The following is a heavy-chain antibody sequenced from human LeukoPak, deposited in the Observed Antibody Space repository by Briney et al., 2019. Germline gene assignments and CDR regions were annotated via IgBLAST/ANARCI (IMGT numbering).Heavy chain of an antibody. Sequence: GGSLTLSCAASGFSFSTYAMSWLRQAPGKGLEWVSAISATDGRTYYADSVKGRLTISSDNSKNPLYLQINTLRAHDTAFYYCANRPLDNWGQGTLVTVSS. CDR1: GFSFSTYA. CDR2: ISATDGRT. CDR3: ANRPLDN. J-gene: IGHJ4*02. V-gene: IGHV3-23*01.